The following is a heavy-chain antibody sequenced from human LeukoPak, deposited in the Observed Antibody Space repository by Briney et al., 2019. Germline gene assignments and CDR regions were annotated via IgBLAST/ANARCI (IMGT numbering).Heavy chain of an antibody. Sequence: GSLRLSCAASGFTFSSFWMHWVRHAPGKGLVWVSRINSDGSDTTYADFVKGRFTISRDNAKNTLYLQMNSLRAEDTAVYYCARVPYSSGTFDYWGQGTLXTVXS. V-gene: IGHV3-74*01. J-gene: IGHJ4*02. CDR2: INSDGSDT. CDR3: ARVPYSSGTFDY. D-gene: IGHD3-10*01. CDR1: GFTFSSFW.